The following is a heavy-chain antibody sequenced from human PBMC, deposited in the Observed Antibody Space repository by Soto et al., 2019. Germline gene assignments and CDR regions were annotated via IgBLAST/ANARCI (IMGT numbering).Heavy chain of an antibody. J-gene: IGHJ6*03. D-gene: IGHD3-10*01. Sequence: SETLSLTCTVSGGSISSGGYYWSWIRQHPGKGLEWIGYIYYSGSTYYNPSLKSRVTISVDTSKNQFSLKLSSVTAADTAVYYCARDSRPRGSLYYYYMDVWGKGTTVTVSS. CDR1: GGSISSGGYY. V-gene: IGHV4-31*03. CDR3: ARDSRPRGSLYYYYMDV. CDR2: IYYSGST.